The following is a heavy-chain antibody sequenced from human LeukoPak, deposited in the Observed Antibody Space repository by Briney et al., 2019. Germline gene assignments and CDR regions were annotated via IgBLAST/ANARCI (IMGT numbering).Heavy chain of an antibody. CDR2: ISSSGSTI. CDR3: ARDLSYIVVVGSGYYGMDV. V-gene: IGHV3-11*04. J-gene: IGHJ6*02. CDR1: GFTFSDYY. D-gene: IGHD2-15*01. Sequence: GGSLRLSCAASGFTFSDYYMSWIRQAPGKGLEWVSYISSSGSTIYYADSVKGRFTISRDNAKNSLYLQMNSLRAEDTAVYYCARDLSYIVVVGSGYYGMDVWGQGTTVTVSS.